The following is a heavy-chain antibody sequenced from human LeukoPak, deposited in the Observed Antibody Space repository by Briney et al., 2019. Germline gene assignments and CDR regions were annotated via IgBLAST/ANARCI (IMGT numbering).Heavy chain of an antibody. CDR2: INHSGST. CDR1: GGSFSGYY. J-gene: IGHJ6*02. V-gene: IGHV4-34*01. Sequence: SETLSLTCAVCGGSFSGYYWSWIRQPPGKGLEWIGEINHSGSTNYNPSLKSRVTISVDTSKNQFSLKLSSVTAADTAVYYCAGDSNYVARYYGMDVWGQGTTVTVSS. CDR3: AGDSNYVARYYGMDV. D-gene: IGHD4-11*01.